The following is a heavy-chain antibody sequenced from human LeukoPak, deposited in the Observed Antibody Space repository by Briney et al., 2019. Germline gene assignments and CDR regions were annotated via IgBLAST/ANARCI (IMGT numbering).Heavy chain of an antibody. CDR3: ARDYTLDY. D-gene: IGHD4-4*01. CDR1: GFTFSSYA. J-gene: IGHJ4*02. V-gene: IGHV3-30-3*01. Sequence: GGSLRLSCAASGFTFSSYAMHWVRQAPGKGLEWVAVISYDGSNKYYADSVKGRFTISRGNSKNTLYLQMNSLRAEDTAVYYCARDYTLDYWGQGTLVTVSS. CDR2: ISYDGSNK.